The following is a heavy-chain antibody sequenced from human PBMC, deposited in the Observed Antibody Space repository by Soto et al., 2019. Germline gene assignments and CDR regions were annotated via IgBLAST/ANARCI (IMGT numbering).Heavy chain of an antibody. CDR2: ISWNSGSI. D-gene: IGHD3-22*01. CDR3: VRATFFSDSSGYTRCFDY. CDR1: GFTFDDYA. J-gene: IGHJ4*01. V-gene: IGHV3-9*01. Sequence: PGGSLRLSCAASGFTFDDYAMHWVRQAPGKGLEWVSGISWNSGSIGYADSVKGRFTTSRDESQNSVYLQMHSLKTEDTAVYYCVRATFFSDSSGYTRCFDYWGHGTLVTVSS.